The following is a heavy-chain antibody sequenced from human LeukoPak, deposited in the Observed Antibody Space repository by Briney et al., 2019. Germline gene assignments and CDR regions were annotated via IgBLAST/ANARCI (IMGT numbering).Heavy chain of an antibody. D-gene: IGHD1-14*01. CDR2: IYPGDSDT. V-gene: IGHV5-51*01. CDR1: GYSFNTYW. Sequence: GESLKISCKGSGYSFNTYWVAWVRQMPGKGLEWMGIIYPGDSDTRYSPSFQGQVTISADKSISTAYLQWSSLKASDTAMYYCARHGTSGYYYYGMDVWGQGTTVTVSS. CDR3: ARHGTSGYYYYGMDV. J-gene: IGHJ6*02.